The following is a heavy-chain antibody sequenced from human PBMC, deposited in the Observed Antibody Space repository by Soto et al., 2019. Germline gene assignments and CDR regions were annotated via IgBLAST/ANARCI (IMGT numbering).Heavy chain of an antibody. CDR2: INHSGST. V-gene: IGHV4-34*01. D-gene: IGHD3-10*01. Sequence: SETLSLTCAVYGGSFSGYYWSWIRQPPGKGLEGIGEINHSGSTNYNPSLESRVTISVDTAKNQFSLKLSSVTAPDTAVYYCALVRGVIYHYGMDVWGQGTTVTVSS. J-gene: IGHJ6*02. CDR3: ALVRGVIYHYGMDV. CDR1: GGSFSGYY.